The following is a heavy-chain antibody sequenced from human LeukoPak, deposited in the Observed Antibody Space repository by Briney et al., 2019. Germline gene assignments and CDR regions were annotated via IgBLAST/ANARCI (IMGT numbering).Heavy chain of an antibody. CDR1: GGTFSSYA. V-gene: IGHV1-69*05. CDR2: IVPIFGTA. CDR3: ARGGYDSSGFYFDY. Sequence: GASVKVSCKASGGTFSSYAISWVRQAPGQGLEWMGGIVPIFGTANYAQKFQGRVTITTDESTSTAYMELSSLRSEDTAVYYCARGGYDSSGFYFDYWGQGTLVTVSS. D-gene: IGHD3-22*01. J-gene: IGHJ4*02.